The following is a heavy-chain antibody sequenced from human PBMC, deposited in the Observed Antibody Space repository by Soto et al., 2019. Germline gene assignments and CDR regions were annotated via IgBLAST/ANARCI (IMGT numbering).Heavy chain of an antibody. D-gene: IGHD4-17*01. CDR2: INHSGST. V-gene: IGHV4-34*01. CDR3: ASSDYGDYYYYMDV. Sequence: PSETLSLTCAVYGGSFSGYYWSWICQPPGKGLEWIGEINHSGSTNYNPSLKSRVTISVDTSKNQFSLKLSSVTAADTAVYYCASSDYGDYYYYMDVWGKGTTVTVS. CDR1: GGSFSGYY. J-gene: IGHJ6*03.